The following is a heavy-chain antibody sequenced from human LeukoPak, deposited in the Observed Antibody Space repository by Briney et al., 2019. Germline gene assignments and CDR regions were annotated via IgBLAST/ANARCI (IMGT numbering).Heavy chain of an antibody. CDR3: ARVNNGDYDPDY. CDR2: IRYDGSEK. J-gene: IGHJ4*02. CDR1: GFSFSSHG. D-gene: IGHD4-17*01. Sequence: GRSLRLSCAASGFSFSSHGMHWVRQAPGKGLERVAVIRYDGSEKDYADSVKGRFTISRDNSKNTLYLQMNSLSVEDTAVYYCARVNNGDYDPDYWGPGTLVTVSS. V-gene: IGHV3-33*01.